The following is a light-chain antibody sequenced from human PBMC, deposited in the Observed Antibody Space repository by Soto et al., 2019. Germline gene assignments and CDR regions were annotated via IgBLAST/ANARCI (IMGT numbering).Light chain of an antibody. CDR3: QQYNSWPLT. CDR2: DIF. V-gene: IGKV3-15*01. CDR1: QSVGSD. Sequence: EILMPQSPATLSVSPGERATLSCRASQSVGSDLAWYQQRPGQAPRIVIYDIFTRDTGVPTRISGSGSGTEFTLTLSRLQSEDFKVYYCQQYNSWPLTFGGGTKVDI. J-gene: IGKJ4*01.